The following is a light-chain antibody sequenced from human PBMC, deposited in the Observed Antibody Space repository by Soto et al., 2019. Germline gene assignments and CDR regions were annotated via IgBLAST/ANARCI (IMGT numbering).Light chain of an antibody. CDR2: LNNDGSH. Sequence: QLVLTQSPSASASLGASVKLTCTLSSAHSNYAIAWHQQQPEKSPRFLMKLNNDGSHIKGDGIPDRFSGSTSGAERYLTISNLQSEDEADYYCQTWGSGGVFGGGTMLTVL. J-gene: IGLJ2*01. CDR3: QTWGSGGV. CDR1: SAHSNYA. V-gene: IGLV4-69*01.